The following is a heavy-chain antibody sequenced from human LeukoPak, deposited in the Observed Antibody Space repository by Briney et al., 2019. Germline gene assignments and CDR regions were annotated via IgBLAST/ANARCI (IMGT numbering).Heavy chain of an antibody. D-gene: IGHD4-17*01. CDR3: ARSYGGIQYFDL. J-gene: IGHJ2*01. CDR1: GYTFTSYY. V-gene: IGHV1-2*02. CDR2: INPNSGGT. Sequence: GASVKVSCKASGYTFTSYYMHWVRQAPGQGLEWMGWINPNSGGTNYAQKFQGRVTMTRNTSISAAYMELSRLRSDDTAVYYYARSYGGIQYFDLWGRGTLVTVSS.